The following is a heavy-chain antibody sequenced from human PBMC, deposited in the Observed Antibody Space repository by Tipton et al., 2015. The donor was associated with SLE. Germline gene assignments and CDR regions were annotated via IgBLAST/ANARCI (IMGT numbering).Heavy chain of an antibody. J-gene: IGHJ4*02. CDR2: IYHSGST. CDR3: ATDTDTPMVFDY. CDR1: GYSISSGFY. V-gene: IGHV4-38-2*02. D-gene: IGHD5-18*01. Sequence: LRLSCTVSGYSISSGFYWGWIRQPPGKGLEWIGNIYHSGSTFYNPSLKSRVTISVDTSKNQFSLKLSSVTAADTAVYYCATDTDTPMVFDYWGQGTLVTVSS.